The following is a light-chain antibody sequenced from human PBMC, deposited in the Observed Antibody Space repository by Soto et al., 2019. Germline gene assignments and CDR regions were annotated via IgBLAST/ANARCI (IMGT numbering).Light chain of an antibody. CDR1: QDIRTE. V-gene: IGKV1-6*01. Sequence: ALQNPKLLSPLSASVKDRDTITCRASQDIRTELGWYQQKPVKAPKLLIYGATTLQSGVPSRFSGSGSGTDFTLTIIGLQPEDFATYYCLQDYNYPRTFGQRTKVDIK. CDR3: LQDYNYPRT. J-gene: IGKJ1*01. CDR2: GAT.